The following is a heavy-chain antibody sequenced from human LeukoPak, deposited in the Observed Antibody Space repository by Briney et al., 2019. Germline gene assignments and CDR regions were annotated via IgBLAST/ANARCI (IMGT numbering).Heavy chain of an antibody. V-gene: IGHV3-23*01. Sequence: GGSLRLSCAASGFTFSSYAISWVRQAPGKGLEWVSAISGSGGSTYYADSVKGRFTISRDNSKNTLYLQMNSLRAEDTAVYYCAKLDGRGTVTTGNDYWGQGTLVTVSS. CDR1: GFTFSSYA. D-gene: IGHD4-17*01. CDR3: AKLDGRGTVTTGNDY. CDR2: ISGSGGST. J-gene: IGHJ4*02.